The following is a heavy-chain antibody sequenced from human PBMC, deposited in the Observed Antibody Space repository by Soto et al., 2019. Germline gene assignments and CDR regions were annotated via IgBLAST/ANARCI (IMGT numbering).Heavy chain of an antibody. D-gene: IGHD6-6*01. Sequence: QVQLQESGPGLVKPSQTLSLTCTVSGGSISSGGYFWSWIRQHPGKGLEWFGFIYYSGSTYYNPSHKSRVTLSVDTSKNQFSLKLSSVTAADTAVYSCARAGAAPYDYYGMDVWGEGTTVTVSS. CDR2: IYYSGST. CDR1: GGSISSGGYF. CDR3: ARAGAAPYDYYGMDV. J-gene: IGHJ6*04. V-gene: IGHV4-31*03.